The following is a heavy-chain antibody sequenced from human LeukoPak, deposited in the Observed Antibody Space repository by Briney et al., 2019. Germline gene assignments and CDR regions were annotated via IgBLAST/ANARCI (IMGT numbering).Heavy chain of an antibody. Sequence: PGGSLRLSCAASGFTFSSYGTHWVRQAPGKGLEWVAVISYDGSKEYYADSVKGRFTISRDNSKNTLFLQMDSLRPEDTAVYHCAKAPACSSAWYRSFDPWGQGTLVTVSS. CDR3: AKAPACSSAWYRSFDP. CDR1: GFTFSSYG. D-gene: IGHD6-13*01. CDR2: ISYDGSKE. V-gene: IGHV3-30*18. J-gene: IGHJ5*02.